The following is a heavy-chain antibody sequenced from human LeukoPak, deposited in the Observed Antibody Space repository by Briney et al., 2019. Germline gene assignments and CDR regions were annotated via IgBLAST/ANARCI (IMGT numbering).Heavy chain of an antibody. V-gene: IGHV4-4*07. Sequence: SETLSLTCTVSGGSISNYYWTWVRQPAGKGLEWIGHIYTSGSTNYNPSLKSRVTMSVDTSKNQFSLKLSSVTAADTAVYYCVREGRNTITIFGVVNDAFDIWGQGTKVTVSA. CDR2: IYTSGST. D-gene: IGHD3-3*01. J-gene: IGHJ3*02. CDR1: GGSISNYY. CDR3: VREGRNTITIFGVVNDAFDI.